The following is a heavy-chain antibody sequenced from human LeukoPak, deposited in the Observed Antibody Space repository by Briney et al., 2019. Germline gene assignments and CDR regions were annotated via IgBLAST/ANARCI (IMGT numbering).Heavy chain of an antibody. CDR3: ARDRGFDSIANWFDP. CDR1: GGSISSSSYY. J-gene: IGHJ5*02. Sequence: SETLSLTCTVSGGSISSSSYYWSWIRQPAGKGLEWIGRIYTSGSTNYNPSLKSRVTMLVDTSKNQFSLKLSSVTAADTAVYYCARDRGFDSIANWFDPWGQGTLVTVSS. D-gene: IGHD2-15*01. CDR2: IYTSGST. V-gene: IGHV4-61*02.